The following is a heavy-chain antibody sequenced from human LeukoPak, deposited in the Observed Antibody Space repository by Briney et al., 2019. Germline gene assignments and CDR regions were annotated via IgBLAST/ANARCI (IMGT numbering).Heavy chain of an antibody. CDR1: GFTFSSHE. D-gene: IGHD6-6*01. J-gene: IGHJ4*02. Sequence: GGSLRLSCAASGFTFSSHEMNWVRQAPGKGLEWLSYISSTGNTIYYADSVKGRFTISRDNAKNSLYLQMNSLRAEDTAVYYCARGPNYYSSSSHFDYWGQGTLVTVSS. CDR3: ARGPNYYSSSSHFDY. CDR2: ISSTGNTI. V-gene: IGHV3-48*03.